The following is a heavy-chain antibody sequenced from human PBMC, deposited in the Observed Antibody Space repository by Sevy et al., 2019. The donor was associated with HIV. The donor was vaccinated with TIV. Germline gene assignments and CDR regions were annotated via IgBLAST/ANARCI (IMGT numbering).Heavy chain of an antibody. J-gene: IGHJ4*02. V-gene: IGHV1-18*01. CDR3: ARDDCSNLSCHGSLLY. D-gene: IGHD2-2*01. CDR1: GYTFTSYA. Sequence: ALVKVSCKASGYTFTSYAISWVRQAPGQGLEWMGWISTFNVNTNNAQKFQGRVTMTTDTSTSTAYMELRSLRSDDTAVYYCARDDCSNLSCHGSLLYWGQGTLVTVSS. CDR2: ISTFNVNT.